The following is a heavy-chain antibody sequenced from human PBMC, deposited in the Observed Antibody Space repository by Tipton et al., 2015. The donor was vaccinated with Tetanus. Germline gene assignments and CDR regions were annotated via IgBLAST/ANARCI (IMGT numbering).Heavy chain of an antibody. CDR1: GGSFSGYL. J-gene: IGHJ4*02. CDR2: INHSGTT. D-gene: IGHD3-10*01. V-gene: IGHV4-34*01. Sequence: TLSLTCSVSGGSFSGYLWSWVRQPSGKGLEWIGEINHSGTTSYNPSLKSRVTISVDTSKNQFSLKLSSVTAADTAVYYCARQGPIWFGELLTNYWGQGTLVTVSS. CDR3: ARQGPIWFGELLTNY.